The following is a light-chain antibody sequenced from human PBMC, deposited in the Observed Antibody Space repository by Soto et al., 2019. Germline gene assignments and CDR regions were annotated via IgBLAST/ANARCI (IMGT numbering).Light chain of an antibody. J-gene: IGKJ4*01. V-gene: IGKV1-27*01. CDR2: GAS. CDR1: QDIRHS. Sequence: DIQMTQSPSSLSASVGDRVTFTCRASQDIRHSVAWYQQKPGKPIKLLIYGASTLQSGVPSRFSGSGSGTDFTLTITSLQPEDVASYYCQKYDSAPLTFGGGTKVEIK. CDR3: QKYDSAPLT.